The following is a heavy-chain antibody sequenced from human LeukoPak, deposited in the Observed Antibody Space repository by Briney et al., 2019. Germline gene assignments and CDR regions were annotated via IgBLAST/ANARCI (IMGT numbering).Heavy chain of an antibody. CDR1: GGSISNRNYH. Sequence: SETLSLTCTVSGGSISNRNYHWGWIRQPPGKGLEWIGSIYYSGSTYYNPSLKSRVTISVDTSKNQFSLKLSSVTAADTAVYYCARGIEMATTFDYWGQGTLVTVSS. D-gene: IGHD5-24*01. J-gene: IGHJ4*02. CDR3: ARGIEMATTFDY. V-gene: IGHV4-39*07. CDR2: IYYSGST.